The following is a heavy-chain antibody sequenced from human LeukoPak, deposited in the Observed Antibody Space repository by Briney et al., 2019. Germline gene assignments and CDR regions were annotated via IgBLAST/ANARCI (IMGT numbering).Heavy chain of an antibody. CDR2: ISYDGSNK. J-gene: IGHJ4*02. CDR1: GFTFSSYG. Sequence: GRSVRLSCAASGFTFSSYGMHWVRQAPGKGLEWVAVISYDGSNKYYADSVKGRFTISRDNSKNTLYLQMNSLRAEDTAVYYCAKDGAAARPYYFDYWGQGTLVTVSS. D-gene: IGHD6-13*01. V-gene: IGHV3-30*18. CDR3: AKDGAAARPYYFDY.